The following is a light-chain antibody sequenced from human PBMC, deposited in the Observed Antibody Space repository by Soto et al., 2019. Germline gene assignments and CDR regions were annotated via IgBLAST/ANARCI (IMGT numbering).Light chain of an antibody. J-gene: IGKJ4*01. Sequence: DIQMTPSPSTLSASVGDRVTITCRASQSISSWLAWYQQKPGKAPKLLIYDASSLESGVPSRFSCSGSGTEFTLTISSLQPDDLATYDCQQYNSYPLAFGGGTKVELK. CDR1: QSISSW. V-gene: IGKV1-5*01. CDR2: DAS. CDR3: QQYNSYPLA.